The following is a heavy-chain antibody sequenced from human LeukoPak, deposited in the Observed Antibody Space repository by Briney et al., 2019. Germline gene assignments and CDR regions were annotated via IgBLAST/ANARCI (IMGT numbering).Heavy chain of an antibody. Sequence: PGGSLRLSCAASGFSFDDYAMHWVRQAPGKGLEWVSLISWDGGSTHYADSVKGRFIISRDNSKNSLYLQMNSLRAEDTALYYCAKDIRGSTSWYGLDYWGQGTLVTVSS. D-gene: IGHD6-13*01. CDR1: GFSFDDYA. CDR2: ISWDGGST. CDR3: AKDIRGSTSWYGLDY. J-gene: IGHJ4*02. V-gene: IGHV3-43D*03.